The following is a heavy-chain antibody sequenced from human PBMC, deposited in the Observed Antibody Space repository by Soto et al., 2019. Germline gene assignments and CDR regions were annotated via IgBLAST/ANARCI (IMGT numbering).Heavy chain of an antibody. V-gene: IGHV3-30*18. CDR1: GFTFSSYG. Sequence: QVQLVESGGGVVQPGRSLRLSCAASGFTFSSYGMHWVRQAPGKGLEWVAVISYDGSNKYYADSVKGRFTISRDNSKXXLXXQMNSLRAEDTAVYYCAKDVGRDIVVVVAATGVYYYYGMDVWGQGTTVTVSS. CDR2: ISYDGSNK. D-gene: IGHD2-15*01. J-gene: IGHJ6*02. CDR3: AKDVGRDIVVVVAATGVYYYYGMDV.